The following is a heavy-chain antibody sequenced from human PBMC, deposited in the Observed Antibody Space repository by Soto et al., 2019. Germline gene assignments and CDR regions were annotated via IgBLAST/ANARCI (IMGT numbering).Heavy chain of an antibody. D-gene: IGHD2-21*01. J-gene: IGHJ4*02. V-gene: IGHV3-23*01. CDR1: GFTFSNYG. CDR2: ISGSGGRT. Sequence: EVQLLESGGGLIQPGGSLRLSCEASGFTFSNYGMTWVRLAPGKGLEWVSTISGSGGRTFYADPVKCRFTISRDNSKNTLYLQMNSLRAEDTAVYYCAKEMIASTLADFFEYWGQGTLVTVSS. CDR3: AKEMIASTLADFFEY.